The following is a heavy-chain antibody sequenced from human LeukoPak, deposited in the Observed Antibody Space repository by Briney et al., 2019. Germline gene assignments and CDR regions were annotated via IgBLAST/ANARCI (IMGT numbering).Heavy chain of an antibody. D-gene: IGHD1-26*01. CDR1: GFTFSSYG. Sequence: GRSLRLSCAASGFTFSSYGMHWVRQAPGKGLEWVAVISYDGSNKYYADSVKGRFTISRDNSKNTLYLQMNSLRAEDTAVYYCAKESGSYSVNWFDPWGQGTLVTVSS. CDR3: AKESGSYSVNWFDP. V-gene: IGHV3-30*18. J-gene: IGHJ5*02. CDR2: ISYDGSNK.